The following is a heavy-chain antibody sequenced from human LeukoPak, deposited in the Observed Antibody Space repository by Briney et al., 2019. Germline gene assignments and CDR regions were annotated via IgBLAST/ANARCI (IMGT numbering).Heavy chain of an antibody. J-gene: IGHJ4*02. CDR1: GFTFSHYW. CDR3: ARGRSSTRTFDY. CDR2: INWNGGST. Sequence: PGGSLRLSCAASGFTFSHYWMTWVRQAPGKGLEWVSGINWNGGSTGYADSVKGRFTISRDNAKNSLYLQMNSLRAEDTALYHCARGRSSTRTFDYWGQGTLVTVSS. V-gene: IGHV3-20*01. D-gene: IGHD2-2*01.